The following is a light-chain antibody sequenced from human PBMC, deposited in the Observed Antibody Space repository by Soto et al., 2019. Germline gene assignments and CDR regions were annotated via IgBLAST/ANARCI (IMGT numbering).Light chain of an antibody. Sequence: QSALTQPASVSVSPGQSITISCTGTSSDVGGYNYVSWYQQHPGKAPKLMIYDVNNRPSGISNRFSGSKSGNTASLTISGLQAEDEADYYCGSYTSSGTPYVFATGTKLTVL. V-gene: IGLV2-14*03. CDR3: GSYTSSGTPYV. CDR1: SSDVGGYNY. J-gene: IGLJ1*01. CDR2: DVN.